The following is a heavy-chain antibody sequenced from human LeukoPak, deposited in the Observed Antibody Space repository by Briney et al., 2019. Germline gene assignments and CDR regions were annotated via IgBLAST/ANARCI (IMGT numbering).Heavy chain of an antibody. V-gene: IGHV3-30*03. CDR1: GFTFSDYY. D-gene: IGHD3-22*01. J-gene: IGHJ4*02. CDR2: ISSDERQK. Sequence: GGSLRLSCAASGFTFSDYYMSWIRQAPGKGLEWVAVISSDERQKYYADSVKGRFTISRDNSKNTLYLQMNSLRAEDTALYYCARESYYDSSGYYSLGRSDYWGQGTLVTVSS. CDR3: ARESYYDSSGYYSLGRSDY.